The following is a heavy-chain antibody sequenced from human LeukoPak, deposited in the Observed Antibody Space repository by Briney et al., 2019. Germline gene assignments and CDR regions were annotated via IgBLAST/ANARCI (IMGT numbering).Heavy chain of an antibody. CDR1: GFSVSSNY. D-gene: IGHD3-10*01. J-gene: IGHJ5*02. CDR2: IYSGGST. V-gene: IGHV3-53*01. Sequence: GGSLRLSCAASGFSVSSNYMSWVRQAPGKGLEWVSVIYSGGSTYYADSVKGRFTISRDSSKNTLYLQMSSLRAEDTAVYYRSRHRGLLWSATWGQGTLVTVSS. CDR3: SRHRGLLWSAT.